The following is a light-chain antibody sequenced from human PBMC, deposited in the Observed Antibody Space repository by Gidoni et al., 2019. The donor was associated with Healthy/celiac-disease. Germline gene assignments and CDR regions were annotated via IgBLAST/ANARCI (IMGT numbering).Light chain of an antibody. CDR1: SSDVGSYNL. CDR2: EGS. J-gene: IGLJ2*01. Sequence: SALSQPAPVSVSPRQSITISCTGTSSDVGSYNLVSWYQQHPGKAPKLMIYEGSKRPSGVSNRFSGSKSGNTASLTISGLQAEDEADYYCSSYAGSSTLVFGGGTKLTVL. V-gene: IGLV2-23*01. CDR3: SSYAGSSTLV.